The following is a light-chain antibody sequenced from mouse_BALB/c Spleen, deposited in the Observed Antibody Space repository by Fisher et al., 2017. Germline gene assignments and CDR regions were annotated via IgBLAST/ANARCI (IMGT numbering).Light chain of an antibody. CDR3: QQWSSNPLT. Sequence: IVMTQTTAIMSASPGEKVTITCSASSSVSYMHWFQQKPGTSPKLWIYSTSNLASGVPARFSGSGSGTSYSLTISRVEAEDAATYYCQQWSSNPLTFGAGAKLELK. V-gene: IGKV4-57*01. CDR2: STS. CDR1: SSVSY. J-gene: IGKJ5*01.